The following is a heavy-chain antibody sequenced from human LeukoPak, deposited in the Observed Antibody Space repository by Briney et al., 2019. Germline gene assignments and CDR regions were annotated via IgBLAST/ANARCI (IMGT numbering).Heavy chain of an antibody. CDR3: APLWFGESSYGMDV. CDR1: GLTFSTLD. D-gene: IGHD3-10*01. J-gene: IGHJ6*02. CDR2: ISSSGSTI. V-gene: IGHV3-48*03. Sequence: GGSLRLSCAASGLTFSTLDFNWVRQAPGKGLEWVSYISSSGSTIYYADSVKGRFTISRDNAKNSLYLQMNSLRAEDTAVYYCAPLWFGESSYGMDVWGQGTTVTVSS.